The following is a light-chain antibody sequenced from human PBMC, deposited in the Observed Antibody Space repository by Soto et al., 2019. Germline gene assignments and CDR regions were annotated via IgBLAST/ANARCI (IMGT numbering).Light chain of an antibody. CDR3: SSYAGSNNLV. V-gene: IGLV2-8*01. CDR2: EVS. J-gene: IGLJ2*01. CDR1: SSDVGAYNY. Sequence: QSALTQPPSASGSPGQSVTISCTGSSSDVGAYNYVSWYQQHPGKAPKLIIYEVSKRPSGVPDRFSGSKSGNTVSLTVSGLQAEDEAVYYCSSYAGSNNLVFGGGTQLTVL.